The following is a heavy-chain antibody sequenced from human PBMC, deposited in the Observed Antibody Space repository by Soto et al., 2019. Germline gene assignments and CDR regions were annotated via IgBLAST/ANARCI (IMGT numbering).Heavy chain of an antibody. CDR2: ISFNGLSQ. D-gene: IGHD3-16*01. J-gene: IGHJ3*01. CDR1: GFTFSSFA. V-gene: IGHV3-30*03. CDR3: ARGGRGLRGAFDV. Sequence: QELLVESGGGVVQPGKSLRLSCAASGFTFSSFAMHWVRQAPGKGLEWVSVISFNGLSQFYPDSIRGRFTISRDNSKNPLHLKIDSLRPDDTAVYYCARGGRGLRGAFDVWGQGTEVSVS.